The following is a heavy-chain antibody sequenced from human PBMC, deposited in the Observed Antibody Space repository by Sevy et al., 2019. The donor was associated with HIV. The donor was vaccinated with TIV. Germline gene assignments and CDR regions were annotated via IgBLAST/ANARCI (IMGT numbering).Heavy chain of an antibody. CDR2: ISYDGSNK. CDR1: GFTFSSYG. J-gene: IGHJ4*02. CDR3: AKGDGDSYGPGGY. Sequence: GGSLRLSCAASGFTFSSYGMHWVRQAPGKGLEWVAVISYDGSNKYYADSVKGRFTISRDNSKNTLYLQMNSLRAEDTAVYYCAKGDGDSYGPGGYWGQGTLVTVSS. V-gene: IGHV3-30*18. D-gene: IGHD5-18*01.